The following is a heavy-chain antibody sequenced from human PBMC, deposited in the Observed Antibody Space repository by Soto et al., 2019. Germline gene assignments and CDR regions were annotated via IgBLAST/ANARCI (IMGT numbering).Heavy chain of an antibody. CDR1: SGPLRRSNW. CDR2: IYHSGST. V-gene: IGHV4-4*02. D-gene: IGHD6-19*01. CDR3: ARGKGETSGWYGGSWRAQYYSGMDV. Sequence: SDTLSSTFDSSSGPLRRSNWWSWVRQPPGSGMEWLGEIYHSGSTNYNPSLKSRVTISVDTSKKQFSLKLNSVTAADTAVYYCARGKGETSGWYGGSWRAQYYSGMDVWGQGTTVT. J-gene: IGHJ6*02.